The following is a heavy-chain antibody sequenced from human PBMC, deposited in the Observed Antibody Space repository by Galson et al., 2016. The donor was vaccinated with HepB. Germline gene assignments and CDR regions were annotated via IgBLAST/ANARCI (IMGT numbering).Heavy chain of an antibody. CDR2: IMPNGGST. D-gene: IGHD1-26*01. J-gene: IGHJ4*02. Sequence: SVKVSCKASGYTFTTFYVHWVRQAPGQGLEWIGRIMPNGGSTICAQNFQGRVTVTGDTSTSTVYLELSSLISEDTAVYYCARDGHKWDFDYWGQGSLVTVSS. CDR3: ARDGHKWDFDY. CDR1: GYTFTTFY. V-gene: IGHV1-46*01.